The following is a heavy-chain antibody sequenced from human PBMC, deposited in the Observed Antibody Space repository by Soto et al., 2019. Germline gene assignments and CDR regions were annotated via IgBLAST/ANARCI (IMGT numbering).Heavy chain of an antibody. J-gene: IGHJ4*02. D-gene: IGHD3-9*01. CDR2: IYYRGNA. Sequence: QLQLQESGPGLVKPSETLSLTCSVSDDSINSDKYYWGWIRQPPGKGLEWIGSIYYRGNAYYNPSLQIRVTIALDKSRSQFSLKLNSVTAADSAVYFCARLEGLATFSYYFDFWGPGALVTVSS. V-gene: IGHV4-39*01. CDR1: DDSINSDKYY. CDR3: ARLEGLATFSYYFDF.